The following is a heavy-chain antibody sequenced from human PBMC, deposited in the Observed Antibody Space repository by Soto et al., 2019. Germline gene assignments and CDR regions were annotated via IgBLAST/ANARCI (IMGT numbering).Heavy chain of an antibody. CDR2: ISGSGGST. V-gene: IGHV3-23*01. CDR3: AKGHDFWSGYRYHYGMYV. Sequence: PGGSLRLSCAASGFTFSNHAMNWVRQAPGKGLEWVSGISGSGGSTSYGASVKGRFTISRDNSENTLYLQMDSLRADDTAVYFCAKGHDFWSGYRYHYGMYVWGQGPTVTLS. CDR1: GFTFSNHA. D-gene: IGHD3-3*01. J-gene: IGHJ6*02.